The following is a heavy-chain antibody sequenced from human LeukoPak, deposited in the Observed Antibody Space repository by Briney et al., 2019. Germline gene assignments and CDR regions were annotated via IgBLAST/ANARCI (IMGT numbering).Heavy chain of an antibody. CDR2: ISAYNGNT. J-gene: IGHJ5*02. V-gene: IGHV1-18*01. Sequence: GASVKVSCKASGYTFTSYGISWVRQAPGQGLEWMGWISAYNGNTNYAQKLQGRVTMTTDKSTSTAYMELSSLRSEDTAVYYCARGGYMAVAGNWFDPWGQGTLVTVSS. CDR1: GYTFTSYG. CDR3: ARGGYMAVAGNWFDP. D-gene: IGHD6-19*01.